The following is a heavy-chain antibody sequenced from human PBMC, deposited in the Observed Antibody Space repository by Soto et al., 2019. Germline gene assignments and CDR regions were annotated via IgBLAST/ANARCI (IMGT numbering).Heavy chain of an antibody. V-gene: IGHV3-23*01. Sequence: EVQLLESGGGLVQPGGSLRLSCAASGFTFSSYAMSWVRQAPGKGLECVSAISGSGGSTYYADSVKGRFTISRDNSMDTLYLQMNSLRAEDTAVYYCAKIPPGYSYGYFYFDSWGQGSLVTVSS. CDR1: GFTFSSYA. D-gene: IGHD5-18*01. J-gene: IGHJ4*02. CDR3: AKIPPGYSYGYFYFDS. CDR2: ISGSGGST.